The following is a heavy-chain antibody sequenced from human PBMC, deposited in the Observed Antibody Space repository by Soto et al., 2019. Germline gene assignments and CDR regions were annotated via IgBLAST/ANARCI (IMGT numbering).Heavy chain of an antibody. D-gene: IGHD1-26*01. Sequence: SETLSLTCTVSGGSVSSGSYYWSWIRQPPGKGLEWIGYIYYSGSTNYNPSLKSRVTISVDTSKNQFSLKLSSVTAADTAVYYCARDLEPIVGATHRAFDIWGQGTMVTVSS. V-gene: IGHV4-61*01. J-gene: IGHJ3*02. CDR3: ARDLEPIVGATHRAFDI. CDR1: GGSVSSGSYY. CDR2: IYYSGST.